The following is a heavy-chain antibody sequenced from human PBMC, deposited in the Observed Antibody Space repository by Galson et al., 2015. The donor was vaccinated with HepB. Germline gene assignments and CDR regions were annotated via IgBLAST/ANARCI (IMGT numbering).Heavy chain of an antibody. V-gene: IGHV3-11*01. Sequence: SLRLSCAASGFTFGDYYMSWIRQAPGKGLEGVSYISSSDSTIYYADSVKGRFTISRDNAKNSLYLQMSSLRAEDTAVYYCARADSSWNYYYGMDVRGQGTTVTVSS. CDR1: GFTFGDYY. CDR2: ISSSDSTI. J-gene: IGHJ6*02. D-gene: IGHD6-13*01. CDR3: ARADSSWNYYYGMDV.